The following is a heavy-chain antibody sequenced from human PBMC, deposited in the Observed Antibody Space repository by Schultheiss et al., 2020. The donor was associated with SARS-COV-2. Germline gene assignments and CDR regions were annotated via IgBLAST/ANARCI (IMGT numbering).Heavy chain of an antibody. J-gene: IGHJ6*02. CDR1: GGSISSSSYY. Sequence: SETLSLTCTVSGGSISSSSYYWGWIRQPPGKGLEWIGYIYYSGSTNYNPSLKSRVTMSVDTSKNQFSLKLSSVTAADTAVYYCARGENYGDYFGMDVWGQGTTVTVSS. CDR3: ARGENYGDYFGMDV. D-gene: IGHD4-17*01. CDR2: IYYSGST. V-gene: IGHV4-61*05.